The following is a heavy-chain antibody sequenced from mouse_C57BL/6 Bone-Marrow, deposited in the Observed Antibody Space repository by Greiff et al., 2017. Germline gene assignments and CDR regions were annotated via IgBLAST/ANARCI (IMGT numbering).Heavy chain of an antibody. CDR2: LSNGGGST. CDR3: VRRLTTVVAKDAMDY. J-gene: IGHJ4*01. V-gene: IGHV5-12*01. CDR1: GFTFSDYY. Sequence: EVKVEESGGGLVQSGGSLKLSCAASGFTFSDYYLYSVRQTPEKRLEWVAYLSNGGGSTYYPDTVTGRFTISRDTAKEPLWLQMCRLKSEDTAMDFCVRRLTTVVAKDAMDYWDKGASGNVSS. D-gene: IGHD1-1*01.